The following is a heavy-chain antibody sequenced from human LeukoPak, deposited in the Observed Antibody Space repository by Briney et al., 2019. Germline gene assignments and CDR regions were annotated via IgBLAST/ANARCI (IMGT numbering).Heavy chain of an antibody. CDR1: GFTFSNAW. Sequence: PGGSLRLSCAVSGFTFSNAWMSWVRQAPGKRLEWVCRIKSKTDGGTTDYAAPVKGRVTISRDDSKNTLSLQMNSLKTEDTAVYYCVRQQLVFDCWGQGTLVTVSS. V-gene: IGHV3-15*01. CDR3: VRQQLVFDC. J-gene: IGHJ4*02. CDR2: IKSKTDGGTT. D-gene: IGHD6-13*01.